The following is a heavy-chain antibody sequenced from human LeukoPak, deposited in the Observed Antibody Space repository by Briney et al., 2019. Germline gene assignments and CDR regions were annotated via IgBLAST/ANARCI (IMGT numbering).Heavy chain of an antibody. CDR2: IKQDASAI. J-gene: IGHJ4*02. V-gene: IGHV3-7*03. CDR1: GFTFGNNY. Sequence: GGSLRLSCSVSGFTFGNNYMAWVRQAPGEGLEWVANIKQDASAIAYGRSVKGRFTISRDNARNSLYLQMNSLRADDTALYHCARDGNSGWYSDYWGRGTLVTVSS. CDR3: ARDGNSGWYSDY. D-gene: IGHD6-19*01.